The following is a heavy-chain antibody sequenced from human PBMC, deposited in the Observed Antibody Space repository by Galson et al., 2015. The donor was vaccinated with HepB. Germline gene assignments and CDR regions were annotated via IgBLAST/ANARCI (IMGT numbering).Heavy chain of an antibody. J-gene: IGHJ3*02. CDR3: ASLPDPRITMVQGAYAFDI. CDR1: GYTFTSYA. D-gene: IGHD3-10*01. V-gene: IGHV7-4-1*02. Sequence: SVKVSCKASGYTFTSYAMNWVRQAPGQGLEWMGWINTNTGNPTYAQGFTGRFVFSLDTSVSTAYLQISSLKAEDTAVYYCASLPDPRITMVQGAYAFDIWGQGTMVTVSS. CDR2: INTNTGNP.